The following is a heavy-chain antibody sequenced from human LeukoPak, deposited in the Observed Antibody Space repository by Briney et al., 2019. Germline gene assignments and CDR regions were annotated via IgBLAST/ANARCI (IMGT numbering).Heavy chain of an antibody. CDR3: ARDRGTWNDDGFDY. CDR2: IYISGST. J-gene: IGHJ4*02. V-gene: IGHV4-39*06. D-gene: IGHD1-1*01. CDR1: GGSISSSRYY. Sequence: SETLSLTCTVSGGSISSSRYYWGWIRQPPGKGLEWIGRIYISGSTNYNPSLKSRVTMSVDTSKNQFPLKLSSVTAADTAVYYCARDRGTWNDDGFDYWGQGTLVTVSS.